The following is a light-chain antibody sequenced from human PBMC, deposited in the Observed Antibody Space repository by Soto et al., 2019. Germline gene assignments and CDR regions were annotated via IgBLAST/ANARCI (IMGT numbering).Light chain of an antibody. J-gene: IGKJ4*01. CDR3: QQYGSSVT. CDR2: DAS. Sequence: DIVLTQSPGTLSLSPGERATLSCRASQSVRSRDLAWYQQKAGQAPRLLIYDASRRATGIPDRFSGSGSGTDFTLTISRLEPEDFAVYYCQQYGSSVTCGGGTKVEIK. V-gene: IGKV3-20*01. CDR1: QSVRSRD.